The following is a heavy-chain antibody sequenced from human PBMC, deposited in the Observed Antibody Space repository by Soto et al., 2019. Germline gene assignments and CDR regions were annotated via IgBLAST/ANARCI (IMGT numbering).Heavy chain of an antibody. J-gene: IGHJ6*02. V-gene: IGHV3-13*01. CDR3: AREGYGMDV. Sequence: GVLRPSCSASGFTFSSYDMHWVRQATGKGLEWVSAIGTAGDTYYPGSVKGRFTTSRENAKNSLYLQMNSLRAGDTAVYYCAREGYGMDVWGQGTTVTVSS. CDR2: IGTAGDT. CDR1: GFTFSSYD.